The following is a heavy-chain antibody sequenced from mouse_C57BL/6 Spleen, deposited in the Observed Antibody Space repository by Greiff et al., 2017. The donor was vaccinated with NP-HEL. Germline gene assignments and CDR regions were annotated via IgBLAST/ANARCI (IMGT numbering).Heavy chain of an antibody. J-gene: IGHJ4*01. D-gene: IGHD2-10*02. CDR3: ARSGYGNSEAMDY. V-gene: IGHV1-64*01. CDR1: GYTFTSYW. CDR2: IHPNSGST. Sequence: QVQLQQPGAELVKPGASVKLSCKASGYTFTSYWMHWVKQRPGQGLEWIGMIHPNSGSTNYNEKFKSKATLTVDKSSSTAYMQLSSLTSEDSAVYYCARSGYGNSEAMDYWGQGTSVTVSS.